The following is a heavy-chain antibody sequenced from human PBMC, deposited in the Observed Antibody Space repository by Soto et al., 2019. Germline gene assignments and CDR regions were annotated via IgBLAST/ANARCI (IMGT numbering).Heavy chain of an antibody. D-gene: IGHD4-17*01. CDR3: ARGSRGDYDFDY. J-gene: IGHJ4*02. CDR2: IYYSGST. Sequence: LTLACTLSGGSIRRGGYYWSWIRQHPGKGLEWIGYIYYSGSTYYNPSLKSRVTISVDTSKNQFSLKLSSVTAADTAVYYCARGSRGDYDFDYWGQGTLVTVSS. CDR1: GGSIRRGGYY. V-gene: IGHV4-31*03.